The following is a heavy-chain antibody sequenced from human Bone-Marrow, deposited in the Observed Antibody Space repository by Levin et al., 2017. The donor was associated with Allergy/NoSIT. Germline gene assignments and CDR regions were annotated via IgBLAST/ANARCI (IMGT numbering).Heavy chain of an antibody. D-gene: IGHD1-26*01. J-gene: IGHJ4*02. CDR1: GYSFANSW. CDR2: IYPGDSDI. CDR3: ARLIRGAFDY. Sequence: GGSLRLSCKGSGYSFANSWIGWVRQMPGKGLVWVGNIYPGDSDIRYSPSFEGQVTISADKSISTAYLQWNSLKASDTAIYYCARLIRGAFDYWGQGTLVTVSS. V-gene: IGHV5-51*01.